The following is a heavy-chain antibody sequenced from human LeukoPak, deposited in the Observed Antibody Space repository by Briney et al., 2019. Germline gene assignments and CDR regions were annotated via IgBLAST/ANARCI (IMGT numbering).Heavy chain of an antibody. D-gene: IGHD2-2*01. CDR2: ISGDGGST. CDR3: AKGDIVVVPSGRYYYYMDV. J-gene: IGHJ6*03. V-gene: IGHV3-43*02. Sequence: GGSLRLSCAASGFTFDDYAMHWVRQAPGKGLEWVSLISGDGGSTYYADSVKGRFTISRDNSKNSLYLQMNSLGTEDTALYYCAKGDIVVVPSGRYYYYMDVWGKGTTVTVSS. CDR1: GFTFDDYA.